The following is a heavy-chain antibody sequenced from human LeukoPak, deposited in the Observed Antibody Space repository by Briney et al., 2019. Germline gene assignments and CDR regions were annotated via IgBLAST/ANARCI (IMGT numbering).Heavy chain of an antibody. CDR2: IIPIFGTA. D-gene: IGHD6-13*01. V-gene: IGHV1-69*05. CDR3: ARDEGIAAGYFDY. Sequence: ASVKVSCKASGGTFSSYAISWVRQAPGQGLEWMGGIIPIFGTANYAQKFQGRVTITTDESTSTAYTELSSLRSEDTAVYYCARDEGIAAGYFDYWGQGTLVTVSS. CDR1: GGTFSSYA. J-gene: IGHJ4*02.